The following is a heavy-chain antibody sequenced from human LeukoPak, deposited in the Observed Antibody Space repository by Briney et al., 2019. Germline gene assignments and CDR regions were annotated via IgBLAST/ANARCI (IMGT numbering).Heavy chain of an antibody. V-gene: IGHV3-21*01. CDR2: IGSSSSYI. Sequence: VKPGGSLRLSCAASGFTFSSYSMNWVRQAPGKGLEWVSSIGSSSSYIYYADSVKGRFTISRDNAKNSLYLQMNSLRAEDTAVYYCARGGEWLALSTFDYWGQGTLVTVSS. J-gene: IGHJ4*02. CDR1: GFTFSSYS. D-gene: IGHD2-8*01. CDR3: ARGGEWLALSTFDY.